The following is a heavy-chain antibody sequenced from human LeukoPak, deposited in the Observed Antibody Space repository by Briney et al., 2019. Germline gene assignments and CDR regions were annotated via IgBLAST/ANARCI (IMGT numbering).Heavy chain of an antibody. CDR1: GYTFTGYY. V-gene: IGHV1-2*04. CDR3: ARDGDLCSGGSCYSFNVDY. J-gene: IGHJ4*02. D-gene: IGHD2-15*01. Sequence: ASVKVSCKASGYTFTGYYMHWVRQAPGQGLEWMGWINPNSGGTNYAQKFQGWVTMTRDTSISTACMELSRLRSDDTAVYYCARDGDLCSGGSCYSFNVDYWGQGTLVTVSS. CDR2: INPNSGGT.